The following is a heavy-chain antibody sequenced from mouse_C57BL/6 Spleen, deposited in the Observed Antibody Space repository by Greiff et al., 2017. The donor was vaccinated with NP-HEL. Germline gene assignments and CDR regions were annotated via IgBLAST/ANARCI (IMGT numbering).Heavy chain of an antibody. CDR2: IDPSDSYT. CDR1: GYTFTSYW. CDR3: ARRGYGLDY. J-gene: IGHJ4*01. Sequence: QVQLQQSGAELVMPGASVKLSCKASGYTFTSYWMHWVKQRPGQGLEWIGEIDPSDSYTNYNQKFKGKSTLTVDKSSSTAYMQLSSLTSEDSAVYYCARRGYGLDYWGQGTSVTVSS. D-gene: IGHD1-2*01. V-gene: IGHV1-69*01.